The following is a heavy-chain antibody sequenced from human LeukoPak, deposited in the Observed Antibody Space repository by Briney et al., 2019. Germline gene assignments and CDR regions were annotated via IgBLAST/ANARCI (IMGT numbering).Heavy chain of an antibody. D-gene: IGHD2-15*01. Sequence: GGSLRLSCAASGFTFSSYSMNWVRQAPGKGLEWVSSISSSSYIYYADSVKGRFTISRDNAKNSLYLQMNSLRAEDTAVYYCARVDSSDAFDIWGQGTMVTVSS. J-gene: IGHJ3*02. CDR3: ARVDSSDAFDI. V-gene: IGHV3-21*01. CDR2: ISSSSYI. CDR1: GFTFSSYS.